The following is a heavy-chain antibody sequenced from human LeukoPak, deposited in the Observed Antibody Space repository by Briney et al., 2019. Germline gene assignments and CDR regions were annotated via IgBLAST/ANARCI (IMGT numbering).Heavy chain of an antibody. V-gene: IGHV1-2*02. Sequence: ASVKVSCKASGYTFTSYGISWVRQAPGQGLEWMGWINPNSGGTNYAQKFQGRVTMTRDTSISTAYMELSRLRSDDTAVYYCARDRGYSGSYHRLDYWGQGTLVTVSS. CDR1: GYTFTSYG. J-gene: IGHJ4*02. D-gene: IGHD1-26*01. CDR3: ARDRGYSGSYHRLDY. CDR2: INPNSGGT.